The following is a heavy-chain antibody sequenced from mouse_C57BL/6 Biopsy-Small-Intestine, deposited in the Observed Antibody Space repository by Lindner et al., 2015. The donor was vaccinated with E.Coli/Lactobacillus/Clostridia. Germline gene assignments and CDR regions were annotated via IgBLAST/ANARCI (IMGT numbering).Heavy chain of an antibody. CDR3: ARGSITTHFDY. CDR1: GYAFSSYW. D-gene: IGHD1-1*01. CDR2: IYPGDGVT. V-gene: IGHV1-80*01. Sequence: VQLQESGAELVKPGASVRISCKASGYAFSSYWMNWVKQRPGKGLEWIGQIYPGDGVTNYNGKFKGKATLTADKSSSTAYMQLSSLTSEDSAVYFCARGSITTHFDYWGQGTTLTVSS. J-gene: IGHJ2*01.